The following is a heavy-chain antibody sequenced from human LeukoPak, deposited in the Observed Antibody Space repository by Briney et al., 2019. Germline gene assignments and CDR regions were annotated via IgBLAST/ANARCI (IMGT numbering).Heavy chain of an antibody. Sequence: SETLSLTCTVSGGSISSSSYYWGWIRQPPGKGLDWIGSIYYSGSTYYNPSLKSRVTISVDTSKNQFSLKLSSVTAADTAVFYCASLRERSYYARGFDYWGQGTLVTVSS. D-gene: IGHD1-26*01. CDR1: GGSISSSSYY. V-gene: IGHV4-39*01. J-gene: IGHJ4*02. CDR2: IYYSGST. CDR3: ASLRERSYYARGFDY.